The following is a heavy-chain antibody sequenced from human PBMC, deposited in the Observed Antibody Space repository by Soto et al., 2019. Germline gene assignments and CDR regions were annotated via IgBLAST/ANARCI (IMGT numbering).Heavy chain of an antibody. Sequence: PSETLSLTCTVSGGSISSGGYYWSWIRQHPGKGLEWIGNIYYSGSTYYNPSLKSRVTISVDTSKNQFSLKLSSVTAADTAVYYCASNHPITMARGVIIRNWFDPWGQGTLVTVSS. J-gene: IGHJ5*02. CDR1: GGSISSGGYY. CDR3: ASNHPITMARGVIIRNWFDP. CDR2: IYYSGST. V-gene: IGHV4-31*03. D-gene: IGHD3-10*01.